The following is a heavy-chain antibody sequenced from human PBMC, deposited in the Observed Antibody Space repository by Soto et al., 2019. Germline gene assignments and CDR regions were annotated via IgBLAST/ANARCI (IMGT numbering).Heavy chain of an antibody. CDR1: GGSISSSSYY. V-gene: IGHV4-39*01. CDR3: ARHNGPLYVGYYYDMDV. J-gene: IGHJ6*02. Sequence: QLQLQESGPGLVKPSETLSLTCTVPGGSISSSSYYWGWIRQPPGKGLEWIGSIYYYNPSLKSRVTISVDTSKNQFSLKLSSVTAADTAVYYCARHNGPLYVGYYYDMDVWGQGTTVTVSS. D-gene: IGHD3-16*01. CDR2: IY.